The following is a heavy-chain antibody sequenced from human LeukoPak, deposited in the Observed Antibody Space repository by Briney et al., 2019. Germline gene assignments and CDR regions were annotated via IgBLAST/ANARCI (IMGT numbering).Heavy chain of an antibody. CDR3: ARVRHGAFDI. V-gene: IGHV4-59*01. J-gene: IGHJ3*02. CDR2: IYYRGST. CDR1: GASISSYY. Sequence: SETLSLTCTVSGASISSYYWSWIRQPPGRGLEEIGSIYYRGSTNYNTSFKSRVTISLDTSRNQFSLKLSSVTAADTAVYYCARVRHGAFDIWGQGTMVTVSS.